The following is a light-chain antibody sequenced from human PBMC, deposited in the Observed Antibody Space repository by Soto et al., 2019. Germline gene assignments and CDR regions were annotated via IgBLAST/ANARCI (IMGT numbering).Light chain of an antibody. CDR1: QTINNY. V-gene: IGKV1-39*01. Sequence: DVQMHQSPSSLSASVGDTVTITCRAGQTINNYLNWYQHKPGKAPKLLIYAASALQTGVPSRFSASASGTDFTHTITDLQPEDFATYYCQQSYLSLQSCGQGTKLLI. CDR3: QQSYLSLQS. J-gene: IGKJ2*03. CDR2: AAS.